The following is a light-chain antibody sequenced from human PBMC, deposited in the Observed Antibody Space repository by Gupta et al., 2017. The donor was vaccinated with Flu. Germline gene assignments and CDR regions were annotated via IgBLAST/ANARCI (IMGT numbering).Light chain of an antibody. J-gene: IGKJ2*03. V-gene: IGKV1-8*01. Sequence: AIRMTQSPSSFSASTGDRVTITRRASKGISSYLSWYQQKPGKAPKLLIYAASTLQSGVPSRFSGSGSGTDFTLTISCLQSEDFATYYCQQYYSYPYSFGQGTKLEIK. CDR2: AAS. CDR3: QQYYSYPYS. CDR1: KGISSY.